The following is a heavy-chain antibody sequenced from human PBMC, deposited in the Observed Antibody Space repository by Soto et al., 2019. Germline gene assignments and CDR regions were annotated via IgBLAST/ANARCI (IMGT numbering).Heavy chain of an antibody. Sequence: GXSVKVFCKASGYTFTSYGISWVRQAPGQGLEWMGWISAYNGNTNYAQKLQGRVTMTTDTSTSTAYMELRSLRSDDTAVYYCARDGYSSGWYYYYGMEVWGKGTTVTVSS. V-gene: IGHV1-18*04. CDR3: ARDGYSSGWYYYYGMEV. CDR2: ISAYNGNT. CDR1: GYTFTSYG. J-gene: IGHJ6*04. D-gene: IGHD6-19*01.